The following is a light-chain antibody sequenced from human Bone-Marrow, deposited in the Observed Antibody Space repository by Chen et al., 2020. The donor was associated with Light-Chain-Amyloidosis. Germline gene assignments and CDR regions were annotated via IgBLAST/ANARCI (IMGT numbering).Light chain of an antibody. CDR1: GSDVGGYDV. Sequence: QSALTQPASVSGSPGQSITISCTGTGSDVGGYDVVSWYQQDPVKAPKLIIYDVSKRPSGVPDRFSGSKSGNTASLTISGLRAADEADYYCCSTAGRSTLVFGGGTALTVL. J-gene: IGLJ2*01. CDR3: CSTAGRSTLV. V-gene: IGLV2-11*02. CDR2: DVS.